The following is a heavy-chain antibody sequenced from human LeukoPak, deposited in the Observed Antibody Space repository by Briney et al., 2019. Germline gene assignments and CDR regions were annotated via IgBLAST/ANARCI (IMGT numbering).Heavy chain of an antibody. CDR2: INHSGST. Sequence: SETLSLTCAVYGGSFSGYYWSWIRQPPGKGLEWIGEINHSGSTNYNPSLKSRVTISVDTSKNQFSLKLSSVTAADTAVYYCAKKGALGEAWLFNYGGRGPLVTVSS. V-gene: IGHV4-34*01. D-gene: IGHD3-16*01. CDR1: GGSFSGYY. J-gene: IGHJ4*02. CDR3: AKKGALGEAWLFNY.